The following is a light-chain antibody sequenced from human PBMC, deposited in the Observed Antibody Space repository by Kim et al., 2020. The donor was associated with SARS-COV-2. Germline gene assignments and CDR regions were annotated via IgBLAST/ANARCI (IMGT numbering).Light chain of an antibody. V-gene: IGLV6-57*04. CDR1: SGGIGSNY. J-gene: IGLJ3*02. CDR2: ESN. Sequence: NFMLTQPHSVSESPGKTVTISCTRSSGGIGSNYVQWYQQRPGSAPTTVIYESNQRPSGVPDRFSGSIDTSSNSASLTISGLKTEDEADYYCQSYDSTSHVFSGGTKLTVL. CDR3: QSYDSTSHV.